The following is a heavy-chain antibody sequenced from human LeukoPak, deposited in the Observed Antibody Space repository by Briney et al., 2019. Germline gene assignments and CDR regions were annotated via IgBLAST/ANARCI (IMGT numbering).Heavy chain of an antibody. CDR1: GFTVSSNY. CDR2: IYSGGST. D-gene: IGHD3-10*01. J-gene: IGHJ4*02. CDR3: ARGDYYGSGSLDY. Sequence: PGGSLRLSCAASGFTVSSNYMSWVRQAPGKGLEWVSVIYSGGSTYYADSVKGRFTISRDNSKNTLYLQMNSLRAEDTAVYYCARGDYYGSGSLDYWGQGTLVTVSS. V-gene: IGHV3-53*01.